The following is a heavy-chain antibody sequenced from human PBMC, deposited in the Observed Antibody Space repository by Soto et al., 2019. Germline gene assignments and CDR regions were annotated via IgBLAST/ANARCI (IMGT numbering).Heavy chain of an antibody. Sequence: ASVKVSCKASGGTFSSYAISWVRQAPGQGLEWMGGIIPIFGTANYAQKFQGRVTITADESTSTAYMELSSLRSEDTAVYYCARAPGSYYHDAFDIWGPGTMLTV. D-gene: IGHD3-10*01. J-gene: IGHJ3*02. CDR1: GGTFSSYA. V-gene: IGHV1-69*13. CDR3: ARAPGSYYHDAFDI. CDR2: IIPIFGTA.